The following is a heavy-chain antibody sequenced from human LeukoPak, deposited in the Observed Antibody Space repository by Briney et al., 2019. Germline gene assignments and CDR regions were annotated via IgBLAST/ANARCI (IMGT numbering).Heavy chain of an antibody. CDR1: GYTLTELS. D-gene: IGHD2-2*01. J-gene: IGHJ4*02. CDR3: ATKSYCSSTSCYDVDY. V-gene: IGHV1-24*01. CDR2: FDPEDGET. Sequence: ASVKVSCKVSGYTLTELSMHWVRQAPGKGLEWMGGFDPEDGETIYTQKFQGRVTMTEDTSTDTAYMELSSLRSEDTAVYYCATKSYCSSTSCYDVDYWGQGTLVTVSS.